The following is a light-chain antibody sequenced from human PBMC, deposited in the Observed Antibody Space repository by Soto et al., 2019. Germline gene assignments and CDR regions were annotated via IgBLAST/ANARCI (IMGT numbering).Light chain of an antibody. CDR1: QSVSSSY. Sequence: PGERATLSCRASQSVSSSYLAWYQQRPGQAPRLLIYGASSRATGIPDRFSGSGSGTDFTLTISRLEPEDFAVYYCQQYGSSSYTFGQGTKLEIK. J-gene: IGKJ2*01. V-gene: IGKV3-20*01. CDR2: GAS. CDR3: QQYGSSSYT.